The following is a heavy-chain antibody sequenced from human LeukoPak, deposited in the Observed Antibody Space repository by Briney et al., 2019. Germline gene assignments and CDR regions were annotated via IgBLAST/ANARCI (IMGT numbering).Heavy chain of an antibody. V-gene: IGHV3-23*01. J-gene: IGHJ6*02. D-gene: IGHD2-2*01. CDR1: GFTFSSYA. Sequence: GGSLRLSCAASGFTFSSYAMSWVRQAPGKGLEWVSAISGSGGSTYYADSVKGRFTISRDNSKNTLYLQMNSLRAEDTAVYYCAKDSPSIYHGANYYYGMDVWGQGTTVTVPS. CDR3: AKDSPSIYHGANYYYGMDV. CDR2: ISGSGGST.